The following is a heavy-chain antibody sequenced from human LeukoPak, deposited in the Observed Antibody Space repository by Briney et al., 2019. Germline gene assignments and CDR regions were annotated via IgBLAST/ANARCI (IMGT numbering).Heavy chain of an antibody. V-gene: IGHV1-69*06. CDR3: ARDQWVSGWYEHDY. CDR2: IIPIFGTA. D-gene: IGHD6-19*01. J-gene: IGHJ4*02. Sequence: SVKVSCKASGGTFSGYAISWVRQAPGRGLEWMGGIIPIFGTANYAQKFQGRVTITADKSTSTAYMELRSLRSDDTAVYYCARDQWVSGWYEHDYWGQGTLVTVSS. CDR1: GGTFSGYA.